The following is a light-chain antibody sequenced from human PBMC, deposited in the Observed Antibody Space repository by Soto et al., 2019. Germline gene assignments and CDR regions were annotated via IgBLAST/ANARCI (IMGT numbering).Light chain of an antibody. J-gene: IGKJ1*01. Sequence: EIVLTPSPGTLSLSPVERATLSCGASQSFTSNYLAWYQQKPGQAPRLLIYGASTRATGIPDRFSGSGSGTDFTLTISRLEPEDFAVYYCHQYGSSPRTFGQGTKVDIK. CDR1: QSFTSNY. CDR2: GAS. CDR3: HQYGSSPRT. V-gene: IGKV3-20*01.